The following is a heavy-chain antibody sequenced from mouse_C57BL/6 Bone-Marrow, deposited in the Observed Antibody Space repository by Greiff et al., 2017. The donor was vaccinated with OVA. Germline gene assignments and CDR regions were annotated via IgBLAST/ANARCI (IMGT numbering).Heavy chain of an antibody. CDR1: RVDFSRYW. CDR2: INPDSSTI. Sequence: EASRVDFSRYWMSWVRRAPGKGLEWIGDINPDSSTINYAPSLKDKFIISRDNAKNTLYLQMSKVRSEDTALYYCARHYDGDYFDYWGQGTTLTVSS. D-gene: IGHD1-1*01. V-gene: IGHV4-1*01. CDR3: ARHYDGDYFDY. J-gene: IGHJ2*01.